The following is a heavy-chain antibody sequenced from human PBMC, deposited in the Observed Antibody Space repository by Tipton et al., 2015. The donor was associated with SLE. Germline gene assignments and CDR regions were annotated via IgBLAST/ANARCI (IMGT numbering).Heavy chain of an antibody. D-gene: IGHD3-10*01. J-gene: IGHJ6*02. CDR3: ARQRLRLLSPLDA. V-gene: IGHV4-31*03. Sequence: TLSLTCTVSGGSISTGGYYWSWIRQHPGKGLEWIGYIYNSGGTDYNPSLKSRVTISADTSKNRFSLNLSSVTAADTAVYYCARQRLRLLSPLDAWDQGP. CDR2: IYNSGGT. CDR1: GGSISTGGYY.